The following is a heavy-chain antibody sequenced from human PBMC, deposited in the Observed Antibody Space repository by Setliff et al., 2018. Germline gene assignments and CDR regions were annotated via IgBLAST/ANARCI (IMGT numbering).Heavy chain of an antibody. J-gene: IGHJ4*01. CDR1: ANTLSTSYY. Sequence: SETLSLTCAVSANTLSTSYYWGWVRQPPGKGLEWIGDIYKGGSTYYNPSLRSRVSMSLDTSKRQVSLNLNSVTAADTGVYYCARERYFDWFFEDWGHGTLVTVSS. D-gene: IGHD3-9*01. V-gene: IGHV4-28*03. CDR3: ARERYFDWFFED. CDR2: IYKGGST.